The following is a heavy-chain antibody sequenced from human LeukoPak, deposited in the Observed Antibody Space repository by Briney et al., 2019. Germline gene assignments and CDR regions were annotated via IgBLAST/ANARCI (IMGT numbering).Heavy chain of an antibody. CDR3: ARDLRVVPRAFDI. J-gene: IGHJ3*02. Sequence: PGGSLRLSCGASGFTFSSYSMNWVRQAPGKGLEWVSSISSSSSYIYYADSVKGRFTISRDNAKNSLYLQMNSLRAEDTAVYYCARDLRVVPRAFDIWGQGTMVTVSS. CDR2: ISSSSSYI. V-gene: IGHV3-21*01. D-gene: IGHD3-22*01. CDR1: GFTFSSYS.